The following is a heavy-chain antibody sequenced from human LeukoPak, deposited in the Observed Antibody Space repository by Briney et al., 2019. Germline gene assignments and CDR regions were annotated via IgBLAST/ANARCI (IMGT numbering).Heavy chain of an antibody. CDR3: VRDLGGRSGH. J-gene: IGHJ4*02. CDR1: GFTFSSNW. CDR2: TNEDGSTT. Sequence: GGSLRLSCAASGFTFSSNWMHWVRQAPGKGLVWVSRTNEDGSTTNYADSVKGRSTIFRDNAKNTLYLQMNSLRAEDTAVYYCVRDLGGRSGHWGQGTLVTVSS. D-gene: IGHD1-26*01. V-gene: IGHV3-74*01.